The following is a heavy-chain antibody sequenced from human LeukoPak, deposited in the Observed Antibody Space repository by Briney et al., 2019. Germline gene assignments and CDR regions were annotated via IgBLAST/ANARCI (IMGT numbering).Heavy chain of an antibody. J-gene: IGHJ2*01. CDR2: IYSSANI. V-gene: IGHV4-4*09. CDR1: GASITSYY. Sequence: SETLSLTCTVSGASITSYYWTWIRQPPGKELEWIGNIYSSANINFNPSLKSRVTISLDAPKSHFSLKLNSVSAADTAIYYCARSPFVGGVGATSWYFDLWGRGALVTVSS. CDR3: ARSPFVGGVGATSWYFDL. D-gene: IGHD1-26*01.